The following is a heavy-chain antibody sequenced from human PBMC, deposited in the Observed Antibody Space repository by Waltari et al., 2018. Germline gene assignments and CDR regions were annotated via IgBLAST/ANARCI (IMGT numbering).Heavy chain of an antibody. J-gene: IGHJ4*02. CDR2: IKQDGSEK. Sequence: EVQLVESGGGLVQPGGSLRLSCAASGFTFSSYWMSWVRQAPGKGLEWVANIKQDGSEKYYVDSVKGRFTISRDNAKTSLYLQMNSLRAEDTAVYYCARAVGSSWFDYWGQGTLVTVSS. D-gene: IGHD6-13*01. CDR1: GFTFSSYW. V-gene: IGHV3-7*01. CDR3: ARAVGSSWFDY.